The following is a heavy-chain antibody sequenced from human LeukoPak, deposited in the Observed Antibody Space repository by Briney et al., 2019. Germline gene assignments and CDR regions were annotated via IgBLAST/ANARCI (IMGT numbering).Heavy chain of an antibody. CDR3: AREGPRGNSQFDY. V-gene: IGHV3-33*01. J-gene: IGHJ4*02. Sequence: GRSLRLSCGASGFTFSNYGMHWVRQAPGKGLEWVALIWYDGSNKYYTDSVKGRLTISRDNSKDTLFLQMNSLRAEDTAVYYCAREGPRGNSQFDYWGQGTLVTVSS. D-gene: IGHD2/OR15-2a*01. CDR2: IWYDGSNK. CDR1: GFTFSNYG.